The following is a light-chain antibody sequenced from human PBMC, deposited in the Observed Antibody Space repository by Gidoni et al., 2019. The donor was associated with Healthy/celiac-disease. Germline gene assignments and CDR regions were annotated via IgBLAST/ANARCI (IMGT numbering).Light chain of an antibody. CDR1: QSVRSN. CDR3: QQYNNWPSLT. J-gene: IGKJ4*01. Sequence: EIVMTPSPATLSVSPGARATLSCRASQSVRSNLAWYQQKPGQAPRLLIYGTSTRATGIPARFSGSGSGTEFTLTISSLQSEDFAVYYCQQYNNWPSLTFGGGTKVEIK. V-gene: IGKV3-15*01. CDR2: GTS.